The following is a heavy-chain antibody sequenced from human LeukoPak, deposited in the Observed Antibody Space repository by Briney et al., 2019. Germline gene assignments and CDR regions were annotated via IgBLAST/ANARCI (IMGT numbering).Heavy chain of an antibody. Sequence: ASVKVSCKASGRTFSSYAISWVRQAPGQGLEWMGRIIPIFGTANYAQKFQGRVTITTDESTSTAYMELSSLRSEDTAVYYCATGVYGGDYDWFDPWGQGTLVTVSS. D-gene: IGHD4-23*01. J-gene: IGHJ5*02. V-gene: IGHV1-69*05. CDR2: IIPIFGTA. CDR1: GRTFSSYA. CDR3: ATGVYGGDYDWFDP.